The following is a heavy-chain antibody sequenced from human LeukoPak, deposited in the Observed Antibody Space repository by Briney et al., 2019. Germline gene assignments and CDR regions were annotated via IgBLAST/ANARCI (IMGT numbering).Heavy chain of an antibody. Sequence: SETLSLTCTVSGGSITSTNYYWPWIRQPPGKGPEWIGSVYYSGTTYYNPSLMSRATVSVDTSKNQFSLKLSSVTAADTAVYYCARLPRCSSPDYFYYYMDVWGKGIMVTVSS. J-gene: IGHJ6*03. CDR2: VYYSGTT. D-gene: IGHD6-6*01. CDR3: ARLPRCSSPDYFYYYMDV. V-gene: IGHV4-39*07. CDR1: GGSITSTNYY.